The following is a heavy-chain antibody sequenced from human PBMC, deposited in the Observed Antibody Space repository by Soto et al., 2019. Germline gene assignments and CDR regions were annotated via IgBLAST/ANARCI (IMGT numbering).Heavy chain of an antibody. Sequence: QVQLVESGGGVVQPGRSLRLSCAVSGFTFSDYGMYWVRQAPGKGLEWVAMIWFDGSTKHYADSVKGRFTISRDNSKNTLYLQMNSLRAEDTAVSYCARVGVAAYLNYFDSWGQGTQVTVSS. CDR1: GFTFSDYG. D-gene: IGHD2-15*01. J-gene: IGHJ4*02. V-gene: IGHV3-33*01. CDR3: ARVGVAAYLNYFDS. CDR2: IWFDGSTK.